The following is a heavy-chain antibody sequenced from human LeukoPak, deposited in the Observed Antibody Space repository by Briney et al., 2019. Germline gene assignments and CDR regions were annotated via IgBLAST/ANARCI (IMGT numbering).Heavy chain of an antibody. J-gene: IGHJ6*02. CDR2: ISYDGSNK. D-gene: IGHD2-21*02. CDR3: TKDMALILVTDNGMDV. Sequence: PGGSLRLSCAASGFTFSAYGMHWVRQAPGKGLEWVAVISYDGSNKYYADSVKGRFTISRDNSKNTLFLQMNSLRAEDTAVYYCTKDMALILVTDNGMDVWGQGTTVTVSS. V-gene: IGHV3-30*18. CDR1: GFTFSAYG.